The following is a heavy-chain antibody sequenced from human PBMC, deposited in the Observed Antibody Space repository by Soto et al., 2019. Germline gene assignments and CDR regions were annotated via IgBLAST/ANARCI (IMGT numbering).Heavy chain of an antibody. D-gene: IGHD1-1*01. CDR3: TTGRDDRLY. CDR1: GFTFSKVW. J-gene: IGHJ4*02. CDR2: IKSKTDGGTT. Sequence: EVQLVESGGGLVKPGGSLRLSCAVSGFTFSKVWMNWVRQAPGKGLEWVGRIKSKTDGGTTDYAAAVKGRFTITRDDSKDTLYLQMNSLKTEDTAVYCCTTGRDDRLYWGQGTLVTVSS. V-gene: IGHV3-15*07.